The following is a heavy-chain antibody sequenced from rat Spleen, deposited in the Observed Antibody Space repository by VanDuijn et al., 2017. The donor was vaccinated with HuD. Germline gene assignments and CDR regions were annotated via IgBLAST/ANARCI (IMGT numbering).Heavy chain of an antibody. Sequence: EVQLVESGGGLVQPGRSMKISCVASGFTFSTYGMAWVRQAPKKGLEWVATFSYDGFTTYYRDSVRGRFTISSDDAKTTLYLQLDSLRSEDTATYNGTRHDYPGVITSWLAYWGQGTLVTVSS. D-gene: IGHD1-4*01. CDR2: FSYDGFTT. CDR3: TRHDYPGVITSWLAY. J-gene: IGHJ3*01. V-gene: IGHV5-29*01. CDR1: GFTFSTYG.